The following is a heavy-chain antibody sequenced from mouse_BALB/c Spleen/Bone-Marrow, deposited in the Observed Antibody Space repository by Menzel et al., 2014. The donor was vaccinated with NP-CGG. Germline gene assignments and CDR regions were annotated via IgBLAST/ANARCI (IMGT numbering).Heavy chain of an antibody. CDR3: ASNPYFDY. D-gene: IGHD6-1*01. CDR1: GFSLTSYG. V-gene: IGHV2-9*02. J-gene: IGHJ2*01. Sequence: VMLVESGPGLVAPSQSLSITCTVSGFSLTSYGVHWVRQPPGKGLEWLGVIWAGGSTNYNSALMSRLSISEDSSKSQVFLKMNSLQTDDTAMYYCASNPYFDYWGQGTTLTVSS. CDR2: IWAGGST.